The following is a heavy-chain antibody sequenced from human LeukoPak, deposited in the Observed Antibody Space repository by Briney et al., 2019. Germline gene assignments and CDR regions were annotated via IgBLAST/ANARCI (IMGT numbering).Heavy chain of an antibody. J-gene: IGHJ3*02. V-gene: IGHV3-33*01. Sequence: PGGSLRLSCAASGFTFSSYGMHWVRQAPGKGLEWGAVIWYDGSNKYYADSVKGRFTISRDNSKNRLYLQMNSLRAEDTAVYYCARMDYGSGRFRNLRQNAFDIWGQGTMVTVSS. CDR1: GFTFSSYG. CDR2: IWYDGSNK. D-gene: IGHD3-10*01. CDR3: ARMDYGSGRFRNLRQNAFDI.